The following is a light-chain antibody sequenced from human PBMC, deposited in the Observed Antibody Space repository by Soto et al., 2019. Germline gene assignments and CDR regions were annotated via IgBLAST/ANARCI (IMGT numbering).Light chain of an antibody. CDR3: QQYISYPYT. CDR1: QTTTTW. V-gene: IGKV1-5*01. Sequence: GDRVTITCRASQTTTTWLAWYQQKPGTAPTLLIYDASSLEGGVPSRFSASGSGTEFTLTISSLQPDDLATYYCQQYISYPYTFGQGTKVEIK. CDR2: DAS. J-gene: IGKJ2*01.